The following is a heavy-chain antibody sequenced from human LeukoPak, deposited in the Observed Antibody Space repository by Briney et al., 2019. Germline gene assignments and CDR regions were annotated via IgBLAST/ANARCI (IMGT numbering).Heavy chain of an antibody. V-gene: IGHV3-23*01. CDR1: GFTFSSYA. CDR2: ISGSGGST. D-gene: IGHD3-22*01. CDR3: AIMHPYYDGSGYWVQ. J-gene: IGHJ1*01. Sequence: PGGSLRLSCAVSGFTFSSYAMSWVRQAPGKGLEWVSGISGSGGSTYYADSVKGRFTISRDNSKNTLYLQMNSLRAEDTALYYCAIMHPYYDGSGYWVQWGQGTLVTVSS.